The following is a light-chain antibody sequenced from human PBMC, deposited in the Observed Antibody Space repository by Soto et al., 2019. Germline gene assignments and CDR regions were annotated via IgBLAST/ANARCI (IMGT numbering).Light chain of an antibody. CDR2: AAS. CDR1: QSISSY. J-gene: IGKJ5*01. CDR3: QQSYSTPPIT. V-gene: IGKV1-39*01. Sequence: DIQMTQSPSSLSASVVYIFSITCVASQSISSYLNWYQQKPGKAPKLLIYAASSLQSGVPSRFSGSGSGTDFTLTISSLQPEDFATYYCQQSYSTPPITFGQGTRLEIK.